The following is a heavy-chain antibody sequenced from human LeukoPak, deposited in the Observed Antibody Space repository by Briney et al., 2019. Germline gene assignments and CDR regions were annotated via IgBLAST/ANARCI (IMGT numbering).Heavy chain of an antibody. CDR3: ARRAGEYSHPYDY. Sequence: GGSLRLSCEASGLTFGDYTMHWVRQAPGKGLEWVSFIYSGGNTHYSDSVKGRFTISRDTSKNTLYLQMNSLRADDTAIYYCARRAGEYSHPYDYWGQGTLVTVSS. CDR1: GLTFGDYT. CDR2: IYSGGNT. J-gene: IGHJ4*02. V-gene: IGHV3-53*01. D-gene: IGHD2/OR15-2a*01.